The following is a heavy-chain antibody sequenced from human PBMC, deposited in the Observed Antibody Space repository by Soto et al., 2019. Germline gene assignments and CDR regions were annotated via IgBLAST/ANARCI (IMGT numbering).Heavy chain of an antibody. CDR1: GFTFSSYA. CDR3: AREPGGYDWTDLDY. J-gene: IGHJ4*02. CDR2: ISYDGSNK. D-gene: IGHD5-12*01. Sequence: HPGGSLRLSCAASGFTFSSYAMHWVRQAPGKGLEWVAVISYDGSNKYYADSVKGRFTISRDNSKNTLYLQMNSLRAEDTAVYYCAREPGGYDWTDLDYWGQGT. V-gene: IGHV3-30-3*01.